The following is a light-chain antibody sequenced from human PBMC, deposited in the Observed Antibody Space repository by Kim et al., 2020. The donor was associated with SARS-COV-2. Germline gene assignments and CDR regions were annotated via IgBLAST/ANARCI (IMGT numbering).Light chain of an antibody. CDR3: QQRSNWPPLT. CDR1: QSVSNSF. J-gene: IGKJ4*01. Sequence: EIVSTQSPATLSLSPGERATFSCRASQSVSNSFLAWYQQKPGQAPRLLIYDASKRATGIPARFSGSGSGTDFTLTISSLEPEDFAVYYCQQRSNWPPLTFGGGTKVDIK. V-gene: IGKV3-11*01. CDR2: DAS.